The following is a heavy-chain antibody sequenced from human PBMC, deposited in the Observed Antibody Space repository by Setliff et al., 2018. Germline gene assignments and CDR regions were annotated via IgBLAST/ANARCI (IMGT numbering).Heavy chain of an antibody. CDR1: GFRFNGHG. Sequence: GGSLRLSCAASGFRFNGHGMNWVRQAPGKGLVWVPRINHDGSSTTYADSVKGRFTISRDNAKNTLYLQIDSLRAEDTAVYYCARGPAKSAGQWGSHFFDYWGQGTLVTVSS. D-gene: IGHD2-2*01. CDR3: ARGPAKSAGQWGSHFFDY. V-gene: IGHV3-74*01. CDR2: INHDGSST. J-gene: IGHJ4*02.